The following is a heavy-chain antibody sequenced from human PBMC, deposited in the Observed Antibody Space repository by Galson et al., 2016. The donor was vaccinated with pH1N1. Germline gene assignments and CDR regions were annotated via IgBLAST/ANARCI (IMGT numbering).Heavy chain of an antibody. CDR2: TYSGGTT. J-gene: IGHJ4*02. CDR1: GFSVTNNY. CDR3: ARDKRRYFDY. Sequence: SLRLSCAASGFSVTNNYVAWVRQAPGKGLEWVSLTYSGGTTDYAAPVKGRFTISRDSAENTLYLQMNNLRPEDTAIYCCARDKRRYFDYWGQGTLVTVSS. V-gene: IGHV3-53*01.